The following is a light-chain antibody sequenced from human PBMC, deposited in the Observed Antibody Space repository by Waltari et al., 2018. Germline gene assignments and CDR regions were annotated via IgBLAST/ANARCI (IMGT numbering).Light chain of an antibody. CDR3: QQYYSTPLT. J-gene: IGKJ4*01. V-gene: IGKV4-1*01. CDR1: QSVLYSSNNKNY. Sequence: IVMTQSPDSLAVSLGESATIHCKSSQSVLYSSNNKNYLAWYQQKPGQPPKLLIYWASTRESGVPDRFSGSGSGTDFTLTISSLQAEDVAVYYCQQYYSTPLTFGGGTKVEIK. CDR2: WAS.